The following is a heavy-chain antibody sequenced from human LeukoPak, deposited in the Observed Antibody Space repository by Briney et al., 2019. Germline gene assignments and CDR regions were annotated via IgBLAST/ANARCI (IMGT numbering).Heavy chain of an antibody. CDR2: IYYSGST. D-gene: IGHD3-10*01. Sequence: SQTLSLTCTVSGGSISSGGYYWSWLRQHPGKGLEWLGYIYYSGSTYYNPSLKSRVTISVDTSKNQFSPKLSSVTAADTAVYYCAKTVSGGAFDIWGQGTMVTVSS. CDR3: AKTVSGGAFDI. J-gene: IGHJ3*02. V-gene: IGHV4-31*03. CDR1: GGSISSGGYY.